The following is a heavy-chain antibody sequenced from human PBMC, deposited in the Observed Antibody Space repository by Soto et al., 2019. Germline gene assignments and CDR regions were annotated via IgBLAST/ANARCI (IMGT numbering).Heavy chain of an antibody. V-gene: IGHV3-15*01. J-gene: IGHJ5*02. Sequence: PGGSLRLSCAASGFTFSNAWMSWVRQAPGKGLEWVGRIKSKTDGGTTDYAAPVKGRFTISRDDSKNTLYLQMNSLKTEDTAVYYCARDYDFSGWFDPWGQGTLVTVSS. D-gene: IGHD3-3*01. CDR3: ARDYDFSGWFDP. CDR2: IKSKTDGGTT. CDR1: GFTFSNAW.